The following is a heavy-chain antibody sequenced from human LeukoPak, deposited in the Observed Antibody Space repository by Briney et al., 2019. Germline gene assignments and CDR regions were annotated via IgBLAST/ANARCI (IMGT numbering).Heavy chain of an antibody. CDR3: ARDREMATIDY. V-gene: IGHV3-33*08. Sequence: GGSLRLSCAASGFTFSSYSMNSVRQAPGKGLELVAVILYDGSNKYYADSVKGRFTISRDNSKNTLYLQMNSLRAEDTAVYYCARDREMATIDYWGQGTLVTVSS. CDR1: GFTFSSYS. J-gene: IGHJ4*02. CDR2: ILYDGSNK. D-gene: IGHD5-24*01.